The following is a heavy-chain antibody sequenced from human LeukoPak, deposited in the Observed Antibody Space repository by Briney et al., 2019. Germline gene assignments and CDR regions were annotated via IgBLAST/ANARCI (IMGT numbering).Heavy chain of an antibody. Sequence: SETLSLTCTVSGGPISSYYWSWIRQPPGKGLEWIGYIYYSGSTNYDPSLKSRVAISVDTSKNQFSLKLSSVTAADTAVYYCARDPGGPRALFDYWGQGTLVTVSS. CDR3: ARDPGGPRALFDY. CDR2: IYYSGST. J-gene: IGHJ4*02. CDR1: GGPISSYY. D-gene: IGHD3-10*01. V-gene: IGHV4-59*01.